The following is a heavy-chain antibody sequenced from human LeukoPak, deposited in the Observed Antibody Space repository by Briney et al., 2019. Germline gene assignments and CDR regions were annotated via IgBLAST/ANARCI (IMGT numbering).Heavy chain of an antibody. J-gene: IGHJ4*02. CDR2: ISGSGGST. CDR1: GFTFSSYA. CDR3: ARSMIFPPDSFDY. Sequence: PGGSLRLSCAASGFTFSSYAMSWVRQAPGKGLEWVSAISGSGGSTYYADSVKGRFTISRDNAKNTLYLQMNSLRAEDTAVYYCARSMIFPPDSFDYWGQGTLVTVSS. V-gene: IGHV3-23*01. D-gene: IGHD3-22*01.